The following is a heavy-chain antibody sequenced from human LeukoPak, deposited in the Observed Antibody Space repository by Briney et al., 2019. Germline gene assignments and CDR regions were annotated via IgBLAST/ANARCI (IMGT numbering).Heavy chain of an antibody. Sequence: SETLSLTCTVSDGSISSYYWSWIRQPPGKGLEWIGYIYYSGSTNYNPSLKSRVTISVDTSKNQFSLKLSSVTAADTAVYYCARGKDTAMGTAFDIWGQGTMVTVSS. V-gene: IGHV4-59*12. CDR3: ARGKDTAMGTAFDI. J-gene: IGHJ3*02. D-gene: IGHD5-18*01. CDR1: DGSISSYY. CDR2: IYYSGST.